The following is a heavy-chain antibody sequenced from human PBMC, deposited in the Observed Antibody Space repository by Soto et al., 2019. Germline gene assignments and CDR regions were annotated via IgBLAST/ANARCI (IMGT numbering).Heavy chain of an antibody. D-gene: IGHD3-16*01. CDR2: ISGSGGST. J-gene: IGHJ4*02. CDR1: GFTFSSYA. V-gene: IGHV3-23*01. CDR3: AKDLVPASDYIW. Sequence: EVQLLESGGGLVQPGGSLRLSCAASGFTFSSYAMSWVRQAPGKGLEWVSAISGSGGSTYYADSVKGRFTISRDNSKNTQYLQMNSLRAEDTAVYYCAKDLVPASDYIWGGQGTLVTVSS.